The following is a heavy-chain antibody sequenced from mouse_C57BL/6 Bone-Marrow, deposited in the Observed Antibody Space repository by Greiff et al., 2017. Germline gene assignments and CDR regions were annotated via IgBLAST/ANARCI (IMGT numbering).Heavy chain of an antibody. CDR3: AREGGYDYDGYFDV. J-gene: IGHJ1*03. D-gene: IGHD2-4*01. CDR2: ISDGGSYT. CDR1: GFTFSSYA. Sequence: EVKVVESGGGLVKPGGSLKLSCAASGFTFSSYAMSWVRQTPEKRLEWVATISDGGSYTYYPDNVKGRFTISRDNAKNNLYLQMSHLKSEDTARYYCAREGGYDYDGYFDVWGTGTTVTVSS. V-gene: IGHV5-4*01.